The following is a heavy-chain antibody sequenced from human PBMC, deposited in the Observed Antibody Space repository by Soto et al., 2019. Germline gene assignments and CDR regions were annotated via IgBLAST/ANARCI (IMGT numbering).Heavy chain of an antibody. CDR3: ARDRGATTVYGMDV. V-gene: IGHV3-33*01. D-gene: IGHD1-26*01. CDR1: GFTFSSYG. Sequence: QVQLVESGGGVVQPGRSLRLSCAASGFTFSSYGMHWVRQAPGKGLEWVAVIWYDGSKNYYGDSVKGRFTISRDNXXNTLYLEMNSLRAEDTAVYYCARDRGATTVYGMDVWGQGTTVTVSS. CDR2: IWYDGSKN. J-gene: IGHJ6*02.